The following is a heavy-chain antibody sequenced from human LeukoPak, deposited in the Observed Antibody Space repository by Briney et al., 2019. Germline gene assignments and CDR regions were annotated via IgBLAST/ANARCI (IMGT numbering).Heavy chain of an antibody. J-gene: IGHJ4*02. CDR1: GVSLSNYG. Sequence: GRSLRLSCAASGVSLSNYGMHWVRQAPGKGLEWVSPIYYDGGKKYYADSVTGQFAISRDTSKNTLYLQMNSLRAEDTAVYFCVRNGGPSYAIFDYWGQGTLVTVSP. CDR3: VRNGGPSYAIFDY. D-gene: IGHD2-8*01. V-gene: IGHV3-30*12. CDR2: IYYDGGKK.